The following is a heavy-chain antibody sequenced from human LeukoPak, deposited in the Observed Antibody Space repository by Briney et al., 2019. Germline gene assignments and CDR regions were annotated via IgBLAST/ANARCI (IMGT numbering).Heavy chain of an antibody. V-gene: IGHV3-7*03. CDR2: IKKDGSET. CDR3: ARGRYSGTTYYFDY. D-gene: IGHD5-12*01. CDR1: GFTFSTSW. Sequence: GGSLRLSCAASGFTFSTSWMSWVRQVPGKGLEWVANIKKDGSETYYVDSVKGRLTISRDNAKNSLYLQMNSLRAEDTAMYYCARGRYSGTTYYFDYWGQGTLVTVSS. J-gene: IGHJ4*02.